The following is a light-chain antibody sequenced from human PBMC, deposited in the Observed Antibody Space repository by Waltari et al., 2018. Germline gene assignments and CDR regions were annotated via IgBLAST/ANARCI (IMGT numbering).Light chain of an antibody. CDR1: SSHVGSYNL. J-gene: IGLJ3*02. CDR3: CSYAASTISWV. Sequence: ALTQPASVSESPGQSITISCTGTSSHVGSYNLVSWYQQHPGNAPKLIIYEDTKRPSGVSNRFSGSKSGNTASLTISGLQAEDEADYYCCSYAASTISWVFGGGTKLTVL. CDR2: EDT. V-gene: IGLV2-23*01.